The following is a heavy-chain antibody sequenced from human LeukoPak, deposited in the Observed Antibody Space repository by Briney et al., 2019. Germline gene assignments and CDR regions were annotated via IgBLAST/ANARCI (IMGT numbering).Heavy chain of an antibody. CDR1: GDSISSYY. CDR2: TYTSGST. V-gene: IGHV4-4*07. Sequence: PSETLSLTCTVSGDSISSYYWSWIRQPAGKGLEWIGRTYTSGSTTYNPSLNSRVTMSVDTSKSQFYLKLSSVTAADTAVYYCARGLGYCSGGSCLAFDCWRQGTLVTVSS. D-gene: IGHD2-15*01. J-gene: IGHJ4*02. CDR3: ARGLGYCSGGSCLAFDC.